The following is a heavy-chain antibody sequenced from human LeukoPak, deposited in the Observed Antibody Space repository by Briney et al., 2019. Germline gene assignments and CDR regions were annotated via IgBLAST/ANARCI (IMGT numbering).Heavy chain of an antibody. CDR3: AREHYDSSGADAFDI. CDR2: INPNSGGT. CDR1: GYTFTGYY. V-gene: IGHV1-2*02. J-gene: IGHJ3*02. Sequence: GASVKVSCKASGYTFTGYYMHWVRQAPGQGLEWMGWINPNSGGTNYAQKFQGRVTMTRDTSISTAYMELSRLRSDDTAVYYCAREHYDSSGADAFDIWGQGTMVTVSS. D-gene: IGHD3-22*01.